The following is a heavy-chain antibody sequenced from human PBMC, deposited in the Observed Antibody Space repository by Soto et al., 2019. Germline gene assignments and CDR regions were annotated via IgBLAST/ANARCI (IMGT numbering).Heavy chain of an antibody. D-gene: IGHD4-17*01. CDR2: MNPNSGNT. CDR3: ARSTNDSGVRH. CDR1: GYTFTSYD. V-gene: IGHV1-8*01. J-gene: IGHJ1*01. Sequence: QVQLVQSGAEVKKPGASVKVSCKASGYTFTSYDINWVRQATGQGLEWMGWMNPNSGNTGYAQKYQGRVTMTRNTSISTAYMDLSSLRSEGTALYYFARSTNDSGVRHWGQGTLVTVSS.